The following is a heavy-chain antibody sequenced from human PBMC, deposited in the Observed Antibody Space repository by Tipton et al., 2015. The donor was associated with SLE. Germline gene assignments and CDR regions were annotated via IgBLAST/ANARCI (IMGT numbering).Heavy chain of an antibody. V-gene: IGHV3-13*05. CDR3: ARGGERSESSSSYYYYGMDV. CDR2: IGTAGDP. J-gene: IGHJ6*02. Sequence: SLRLSCAASGFTFSSYDMHWVRQATGKGLEWVSAIGTAGDPYYPGSVKGRFTISRENAKNSLYLQMNSLRAGDTAVYYRARGGERSESSSSYYYYGMDVWGQGTTVTVSS. D-gene: IGHD6-6*01. CDR1: GFTFSSYD.